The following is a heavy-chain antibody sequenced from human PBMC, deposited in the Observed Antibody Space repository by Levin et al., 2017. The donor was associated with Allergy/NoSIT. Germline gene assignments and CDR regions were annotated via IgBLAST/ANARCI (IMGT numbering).Heavy chain of an antibody. Sequence: PGGSLRLSCAVYGGSFSGYYWSWIRQPPGKGLEWIGEINHSGSTNYNPSLKSRVTISVDTSKNQFSLKLSSVTAADTAVYYCATQAAAGIMLGYWGQGTLVTVSS. CDR3: ATQAAAGIMLGY. V-gene: IGHV4-34*01. J-gene: IGHJ4*02. CDR1: GGSFSGYY. CDR2: INHSGST. D-gene: IGHD6-13*01.